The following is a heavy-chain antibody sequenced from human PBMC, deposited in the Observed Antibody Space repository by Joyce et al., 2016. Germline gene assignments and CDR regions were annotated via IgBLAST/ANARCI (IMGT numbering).Heavy chain of an antibody. CDR2: LNHGGTT. J-gene: IGHJ6*02. CDR1: GGSFSGYY. D-gene: IGHD2-15*01. CDR3: ARGRFDKVWKNYLLNYYHFGLDV. V-gene: IGHV4-34*01. Sequence: QVLLQQWGAGQLKPSQTLSLTCAVSGGSFSGYYWAWIRQAPGKGLEWIGELNHGGTTNYNPSLESRVTISADTSKTQFSLKLKSLTAADTAVYYCARGRFDKVWKNYLLNYYHFGLDVWGQGTTVTVSS.